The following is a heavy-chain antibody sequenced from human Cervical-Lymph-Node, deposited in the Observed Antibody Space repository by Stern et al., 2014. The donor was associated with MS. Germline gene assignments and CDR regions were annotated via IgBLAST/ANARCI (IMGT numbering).Heavy chain of an antibody. CDR2: IIRTVGPA. V-gene: IGHV1-69*06. CDR3: AGGGGDNWFDP. J-gene: IGHJ5*02. D-gene: IGHD3-16*01. Sequence: VQLVQSGADVKKPGSSVRLSCKASGDISWLRQAPGQRPEWMGGIIRTVGPAHYKKRSQGRLTLTADKSTNPNYMAIRRTRSADTALYYCAGGGGDNWFDPWGQGTLVSVSS. CDR1: GD.